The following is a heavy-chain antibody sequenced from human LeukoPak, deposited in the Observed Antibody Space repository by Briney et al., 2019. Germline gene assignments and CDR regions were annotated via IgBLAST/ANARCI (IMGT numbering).Heavy chain of an antibody. CDR1: GYTFTGYY. CDR2: INPNSGGT. Sequence: GASVKVSCKASGYTFTGYYMHWVRQAPGQGLEWMGWINPNSGGTNYAQKFQGRVTMTRDTSISTAYMELSRLSSDDTAVYYCARGRYCSSTSCYDRWFDPWGQGTLVTVSS. V-gene: IGHV1-2*02. J-gene: IGHJ5*02. D-gene: IGHD2-2*01. CDR3: ARGRYCSSTSCYDRWFDP.